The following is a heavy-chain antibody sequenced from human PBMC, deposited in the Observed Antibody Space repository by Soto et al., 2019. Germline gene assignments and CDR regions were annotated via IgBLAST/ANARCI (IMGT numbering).Heavy chain of an antibody. D-gene: IGHD2-2*01. CDR3: AREWVPGTVLVPAAISFGMDV. CDR2: MNPNSGNT. V-gene: IGHV1-8*01. Sequence: ASVKVSCKASGYTFTSYDINWVRQATGQGLEWMGWMNPNSGNTGYAQKFQGRVTMTRNTSISTAYMELSSLGSEDTAVYYCAREWVPGTVLVPAAISFGMDVWG. J-gene: IGHJ6*02. CDR1: GYTFTSYD.